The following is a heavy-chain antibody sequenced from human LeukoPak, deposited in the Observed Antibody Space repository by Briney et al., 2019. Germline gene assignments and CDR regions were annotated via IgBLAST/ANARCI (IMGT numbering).Heavy chain of an antibody. CDR1: GSTFSSYW. CDR3: ARGRLGMNY. CDR2: IKEDGSEK. D-gene: IGHD7-27*01. J-gene: IGHJ4*02. Sequence: PGGSLRLSCAASGSTFSSYWMSWVRQAPGKGLECVANIKEDGSEKYYVDSVKGRFTISRDNTKNSLNLQMNSLRAEDTAVYYCARGRLGMNYWGQGTLVTVSS. V-gene: IGHV3-7*01.